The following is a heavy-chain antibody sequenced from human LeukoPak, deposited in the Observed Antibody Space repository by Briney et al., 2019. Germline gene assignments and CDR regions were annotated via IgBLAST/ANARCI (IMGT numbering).Heavy chain of an antibody. CDR3: AKDGGSGSYYNAGFDY. J-gene: IGHJ4*02. CDR2: ISWDGGST. V-gene: IGHV3-43*01. D-gene: IGHD3-10*01. CDR1: GFTVSSNY. Sequence: PGGSLRLSCAASGFTVSSNYMSWVRQAPGKGLEWVSLISWDGGSTYYADSVKGRFTISRDNSKNSLYLQMNSLRTEDTALYYCAKDGGSGSYYNAGFDYWGQGTLVTVSS.